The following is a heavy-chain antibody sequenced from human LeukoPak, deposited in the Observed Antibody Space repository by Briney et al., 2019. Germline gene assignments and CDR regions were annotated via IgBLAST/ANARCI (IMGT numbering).Heavy chain of an antibody. J-gene: IGHJ4*02. Sequence: GGSLRLSCAAPGFTFSSYAMSWVRQAPGKGLEWVSAISGSGGSTYYADSVKGRFTISRDNSKNTLYLQMNSLRAEDTAVYYCAKAGGQFFYGSGSYYSDYWGQGTLVTVSS. V-gene: IGHV3-23*01. CDR3: AKAGGQFFYGSGSYYSDY. CDR2: ISGSGGST. D-gene: IGHD3-10*01. CDR1: GFTFSSYA.